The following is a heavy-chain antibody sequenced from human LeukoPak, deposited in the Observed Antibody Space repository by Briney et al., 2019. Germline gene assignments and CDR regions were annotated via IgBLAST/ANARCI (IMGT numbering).Heavy chain of an antibody. J-gene: IGHJ6*03. CDR3: ARGSNYYGSGSAYYYYMDV. V-gene: IGHV4-4*07. Sequence: SETLSLTXTFSGGSINNFYWSWIRQPAGKGLEWIRRIHASENTNYNPSLKSRVTMSVDTSKNQFSLKLSSVTAADTAVYYCARGSNYYGSGSAYYYYMDVWGKGTTVTVSS. CDR2: IHASENT. CDR1: GGSINNFY. D-gene: IGHD3-10*01.